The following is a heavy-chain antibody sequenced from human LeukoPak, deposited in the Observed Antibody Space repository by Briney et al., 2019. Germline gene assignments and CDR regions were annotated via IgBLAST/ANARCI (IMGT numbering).Heavy chain of an antibody. Sequence: ASVKVSCKASGYTFTGYYMHWVRQAPGQGLEWMGRINPNSGGTNYAQKFQGRVTMTRDTSISTAYMELSRLRSDDTAVYYCARVAVAGHPPWPGIDYWGREPWSPSPQ. D-gene: IGHD6-19*01. V-gene: IGHV1-2*06. CDR3: ARVAVAGHPPWPGIDY. CDR1: GYTFTGYY. CDR2: INPNSGGT. J-gene: IGHJ4*02.